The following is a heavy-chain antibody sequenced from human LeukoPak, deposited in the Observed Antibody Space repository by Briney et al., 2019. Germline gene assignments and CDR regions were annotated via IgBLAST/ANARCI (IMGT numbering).Heavy chain of an antibody. V-gene: IGHV3-30-3*01. D-gene: IGHD3-22*01. CDR3: ARAIGTYNWFDP. Sequence: GGSLRLSCAASGFTFSSYAMHWVRQAPGKGLEWVAVISYDGSNKYYADSVKGRFTISRDNSKNTLYLQMNSLRAEDTAVYYCARAIGTYNWFDPWGQGTLVTVSS. J-gene: IGHJ5*02. CDR1: GFTFSSYA. CDR2: ISYDGSNK.